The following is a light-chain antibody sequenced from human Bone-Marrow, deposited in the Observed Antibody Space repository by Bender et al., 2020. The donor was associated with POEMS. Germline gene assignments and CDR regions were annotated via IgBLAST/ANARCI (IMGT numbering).Light chain of an antibody. J-gene: IGLJ2*01. CDR1: KLGEEY. V-gene: IGLV3-1*01. Sequence: SYELTQPPSVSVSPGQTATITCSGEKLGEEYACWYQQKPGQSPVVVIYQDTKRPSGIPERFSGSTSGNTASLTISGRQTMDEADYYCQAWGGNTAVFGGGTKLTVL. CDR2: QDT. CDR3: QAWGGNTAV.